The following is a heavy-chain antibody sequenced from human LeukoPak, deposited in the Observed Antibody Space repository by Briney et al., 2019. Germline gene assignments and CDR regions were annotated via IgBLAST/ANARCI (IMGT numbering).Heavy chain of an antibody. CDR1: GYTFSSCA. CDR3: ASLHIVVVPAATNDAFDI. CDR2: INPNSGGT. D-gene: IGHD2-2*01. Sequence: GASVKVSCKASGYTFSSCAMNWVRQDPGQGLEWMGRINPNSGGTNYAQKFQGRVTMTRDTSISTAYMELSRLRSDDTAVYYCASLHIVVVPAATNDAFDIWGQGTMVTVSS. V-gene: IGHV1-2*06. J-gene: IGHJ3*02.